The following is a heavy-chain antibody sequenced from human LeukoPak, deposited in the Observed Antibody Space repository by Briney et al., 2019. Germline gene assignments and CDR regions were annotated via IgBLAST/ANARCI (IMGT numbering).Heavy chain of an antibody. Sequence: SWNSGSIGYADSVKGRFTISRDNAKNSLYLQMNSLRADDTAVYYCAKAARTGTTFDWFDPWGQGTLVTVSS. V-gene: IGHV3-9*01. D-gene: IGHD1-1*01. CDR2: SWNSGSI. J-gene: IGHJ5*02. CDR3: AKAARTGTTFDWFDP.